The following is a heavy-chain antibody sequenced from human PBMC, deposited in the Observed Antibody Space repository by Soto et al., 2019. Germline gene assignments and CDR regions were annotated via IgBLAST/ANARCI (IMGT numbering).Heavy chain of an antibody. V-gene: IGHV3-21*01. CDR2: ISSSSSYI. Sequence: PGVSLRLSCAASGFTFSSFSMNWVRQAPGKGLEWVSSISSSSSYIYYADSVKGRFTISRDNAKNSLYLQMNSLRAEDTAVYYCTREQIEGRTFDYWGQGPLVTVSS. CDR3: TREQIEGRTFDY. J-gene: IGHJ4*02. CDR1: GFTFSSFS.